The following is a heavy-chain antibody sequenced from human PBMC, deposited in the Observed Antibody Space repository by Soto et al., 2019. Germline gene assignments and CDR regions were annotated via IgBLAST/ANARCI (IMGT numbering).Heavy chain of an antibody. V-gene: IGHV3-33*01. CDR1: GFTFSSYG. Sequence: QVQLVESGGGVVQPGRSLRLSCAASGFTFSSYGMHWVRQAPGKGLEWVAVIWYDGSNKYYADSVKGRFTISRDNSKNTLYLQMNSLRAEDTAVYYCAREYGIVGARPLDYWGQGTLVTVSS. CDR2: IWYDGSNK. J-gene: IGHJ4*02. CDR3: AREYGIVGARPLDY. D-gene: IGHD1-26*01.